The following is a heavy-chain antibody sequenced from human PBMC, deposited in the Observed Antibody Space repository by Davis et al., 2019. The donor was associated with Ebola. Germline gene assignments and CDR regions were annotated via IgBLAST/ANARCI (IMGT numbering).Heavy chain of an antibody. Sequence: GESLKISCAASGFTFSSYEMNWVRQAPGKGLEWVSYISSSGSNIKYADSVKGRFTISRDNAKNSLYLQMNRLRAEDTAVYYCAREDCGGDCYSGGYDYWGQGTLVTVSS. CDR1: GFTFSSYE. J-gene: IGHJ4*02. CDR3: AREDCGGDCYSGGYDY. D-gene: IGHD2-21*02. V-gene: IGHV3-48*03. CDR2: ISSSGSNI.